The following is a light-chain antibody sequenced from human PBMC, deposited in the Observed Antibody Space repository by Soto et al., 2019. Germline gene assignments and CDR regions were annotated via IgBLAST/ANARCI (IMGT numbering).Light chain of an antibody. J-gene: IGLJ2*01. CDR3: SSYTSDNTLV. V-gene: IGLV2-14*01. CDR2: EVS. CDR1: SSDVGGYNY. Sequence: QSVLTQPASVSGSPGQSITISCTGTSSDVGGYNYVSWYQQHPGKAPKLMIYEVSNRPSGVSNRFSGSKSGNTASLTISGLQADDEGDYYCSSYTSDNTLVFGGGTKVTVL.